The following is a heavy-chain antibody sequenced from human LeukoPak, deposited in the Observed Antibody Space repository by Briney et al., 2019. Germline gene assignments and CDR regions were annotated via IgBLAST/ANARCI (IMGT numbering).Heavy chain of an antibody. CDR2: IKQDGSII. CDR3: AKVAGTTSFYYYMDV. V-gene: IGHV3-7*01. D-gene: IGHD1-7*01. J-gene: IGHJ6*03. Sequence: GGSLRLSCAASGFTFSDCWMTWVRQAPGKGLEWVANIKQDGSIIWYVDSVKGRFTISRDNAKNSLYLQMNSLRADDTALYFCAKVAGTTSFYYYMDVWGRGTTVTVSS. CDR1: GFTFSDCW.